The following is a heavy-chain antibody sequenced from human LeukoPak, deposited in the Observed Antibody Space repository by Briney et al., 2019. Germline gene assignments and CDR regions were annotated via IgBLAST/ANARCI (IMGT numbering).Heavy chain of an antibody. CDR2: FSSGGSA. V-gene: IGHV4-39*07. CDR3: ARRQTGTMYDV. Sequence: SETLSLTCIVPGGSISSSSYYWAWIRQSPGKGLEWIGTFSSGGSAYYNPSLTSRVSISKDTSDNQFSLRLYSVTAADTAVYYCARRQTGTMYDVWGQGTQVTVSS. J-gene: IGHJ4*02. D-gene: IGHD1-7*01. CDR1: GGSISSSSYY.